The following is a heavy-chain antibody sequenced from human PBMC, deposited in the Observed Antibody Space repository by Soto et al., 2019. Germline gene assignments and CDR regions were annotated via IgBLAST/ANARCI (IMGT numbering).Heavy chain of an antibody. V-gene: IGHV4-34*01. D-gene: IGHD3-9*01. CDR2: INHSGST. CDR3: ARGGYDILTGYPRSNWFDP. J-gene: IGHJ5*02. Sequence: SETLSLTCAVYGGSFSGYYWSWIRQPPGKGLEWIGEINHSGSTNYNPSLKSRVTISVDTSKNQFSLKLSSVTAADTAVYYCARGGYDILTGYPRSNWFDPWGQGTLVTVSS. CDR1: GGSFSGYY.